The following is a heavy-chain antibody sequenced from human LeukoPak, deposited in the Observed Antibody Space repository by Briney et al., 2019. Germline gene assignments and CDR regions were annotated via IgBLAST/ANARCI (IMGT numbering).Heavy chain of an antibody. CDR2: INHSGST. CDR3: ARGRYNWNYHFDY. D-gene: IGHD1-7*01. Sequence: SETLSLTCAVYGGSFSGYYWSWIRQPPGKGLEGIGEINHSGSTKYNPSLKSRVTISVDPSKNQFSLKLSSVPAADTAVYYCARGRYNWNYHFDYWGQGTLVTVSS. J-gene: IGHJ4*02. CDR1: GGSFSGYY. V-gene: IGHV4-34*01.